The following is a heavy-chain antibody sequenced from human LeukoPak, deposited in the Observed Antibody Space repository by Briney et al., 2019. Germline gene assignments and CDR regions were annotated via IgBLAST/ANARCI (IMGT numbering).Heavy chain of an antibody. CDR2: ISHSGST. V-gene: IGHV4-34*01. Sequence: SETLSLTCAVYGGSFSGYYWSWIRQPPGKGLEWIGEISHSGSTNYNPSLKSRVTISVDTSKNQFSLKLSSVTAADTAVYYCARVFYYYYGMDVWGQGTTVTVSS. J-gene: IGHJ6*02. CDR1: GGSFSGYY. CDR3: ARVFYYYYGMDV.